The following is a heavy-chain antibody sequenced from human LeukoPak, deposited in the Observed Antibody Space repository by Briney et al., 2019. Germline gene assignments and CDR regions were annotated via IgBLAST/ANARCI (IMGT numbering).Heavy chain of an antibody. J-gene: IGHJ5*02. Sequence: SETLSLTCTVSGGSISSGDYYWSWIRQPPGKGLEWIGYIYYSGSTYYNPSLKSRVTISVDTSKNQFSLKLSSVTAADTAVYYCARSYYDFWSGTVTWFDPWGQGTLVTVSS. CDR2: IYYSGST. CDR1: GGSISSGDYY. D-gene: IGHD3-3*01. CDR3: ARSYYDFWSGTVTWFDP. V-gene: IGHV4-30-4*08.